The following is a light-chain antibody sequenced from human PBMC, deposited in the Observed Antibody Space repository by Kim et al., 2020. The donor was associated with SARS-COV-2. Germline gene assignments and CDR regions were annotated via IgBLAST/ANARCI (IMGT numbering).Light chain of an antibody. Sequence: QSALTQPASVSGSPGQTITISCTGTSSDVGSYNLVSCYQQHPAKAPQLMIYEVNKPPSGPSHRCCASKSGHAASLTISRHHAEDEDDYYCCSFASSNAGVFGGGTQLTVL. J-gene: IGLJ3*02. CDR3: CSFASSNAGV. V-gene: IGLV2-23*02. CDR2: EVN. CDR1: SSDVGSYNL.